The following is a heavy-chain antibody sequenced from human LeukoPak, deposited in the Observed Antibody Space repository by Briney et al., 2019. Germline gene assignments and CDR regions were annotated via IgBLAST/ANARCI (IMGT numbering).Heavy chain of an antibody. CDR2: FIPIFGTA. CDR1: GGTFSSYA. V-gene: IGHV1-69*13. Sequence: GASVKVSCKASGGTFSSYAISWVRQAPGQGLEWMGGFIPIFGTANYAQKFQGRVTITADESTSSAYMELSSLRSEDTAVYYCARDGNNPYPYYYYGMDVWGQGTTVTVSS. CDR3: ARDGNNPYPYYYYGMDV. J-gene: IGHJ6*02. D-gene: IGHD1-14*01.